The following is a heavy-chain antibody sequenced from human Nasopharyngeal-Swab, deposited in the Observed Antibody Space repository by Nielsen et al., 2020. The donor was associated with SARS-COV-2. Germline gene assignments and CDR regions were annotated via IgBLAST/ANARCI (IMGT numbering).Heavy chain of an antibody. V-gene: IGHV4-39*01. Sequence: WIRQPPGKGLEWIGSIYYSGSTYHNPSLKSRVTISVDTSKNQFSLKLSSVTAADTAVYYCAKSPPRGWGYYYYMDVWGKGTTVTVSS. J-gene: IGHJ6*03. CDR2: IYYSGST. D-gene: IGHD6-19*01. CDR3: AKSPPRGWGYYYYMDV.